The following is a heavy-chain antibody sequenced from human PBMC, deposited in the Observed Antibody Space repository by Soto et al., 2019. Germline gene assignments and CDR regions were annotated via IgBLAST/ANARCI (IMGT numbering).Heavy chain of an antibody. CDR3: ARVLAAAGTSYHYYGLAV. J-gene: IGHJ6*02. CDR1: GGSVASNSAA. V-gene: IGHV6-1*01. D-gene: IGHD6-13*01. CDR2: TYYRSKWYN. Sequence: PSQTLSLTCASSGGSVASNSAAWNWIRQSPSRGLEWLGRTYYRSKWYNDYAVSVKSRITINPDTSKNQFSLQLNSVTPEDTAVYYCARVLAAAGTSYHYYGLAVSGQGTTDLVSS.